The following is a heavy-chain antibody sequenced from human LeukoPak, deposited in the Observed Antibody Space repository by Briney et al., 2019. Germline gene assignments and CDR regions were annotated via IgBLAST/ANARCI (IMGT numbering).Heavy chain of an antibody. D-gene: IGHD6-13*01. CDR2: ITYNSGTI. J-gene: IGHJ4*02. CDR3: ARDSRGSSWFFDY. CDR1: GFTFRSYA. V-gene: IGHV3-48*01. Sequence: PGGSLRLSCAASGFTFRSYAMQWVRQAPGKGLEWVSYITYNSGTIFYADSVKGRFTISRDNGKNSLYLQMNSLRVEDTAVYYCARDSRGSSWFFDYWGQGALVTVSS.